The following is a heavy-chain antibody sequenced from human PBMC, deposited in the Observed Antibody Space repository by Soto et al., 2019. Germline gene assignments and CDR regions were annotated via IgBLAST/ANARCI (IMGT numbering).Heavy chain of an antibody. CDR2: ISYDGSNK. J-gene: IGHJ4*02. V-gene: IGHV3-30-3*01. Sequence: GGSLRLSCAASGFTFSSYAMHWVRQAPGKGLEWVAVISYDGSNKYYADSVKGRFTISRDNSNYTLFLQMNSLRAEDTAVYYCARDQGNYYDSSGYLDYWGQGTLVTVSS. D-gene: IGHD3-22*01. CDR3: ARDQGNYYDSSGYLDY. CDR1: GFTFSSYA.